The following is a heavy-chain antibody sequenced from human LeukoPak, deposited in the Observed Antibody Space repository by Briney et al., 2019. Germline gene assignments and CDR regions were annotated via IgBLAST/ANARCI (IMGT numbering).Heavy chain of an antibody. J-gene: IGHJ4*02. CDR3: ARDREYGDYENFDY. D-gene: IGHD4-17*01. Sequence: GGSLRLSCAASGFTFSSYWVSWVRQAPGKGLEWVANIKQDGSEKYYVDSVKGRFTISRDNAKNSLYLQMNSLRAEDTAVYYCARDREYGDYENFDYWGQGTLVTVSS. CDR1: GFTFSSYW. V-gene: IGHV3-7*01. CDR2: IKQDGSEK.